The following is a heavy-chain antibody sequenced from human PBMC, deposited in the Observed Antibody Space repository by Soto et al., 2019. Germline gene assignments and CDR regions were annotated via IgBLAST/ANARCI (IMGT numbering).Heavy chain of an antibody. CDR2: IIYDGSNK. CDR3: AAELGNTGYDGHDY. J-gene: IGHJ4*02. V-gene: IGHV3-30*04. D-gene: IGHD5-12*01. Sequence: ESGGGVVQPGRSLRLSCAASGLTFSRYAMHWVRQAPGKGLEWVAVIIYDGSNKHYADSVQGRFTISRDNSKNTLYLQMNSLRAEDTAVYYCAAELGNTGYDGHDYWGQGTLVTVSS. CDR1: GLTFSRYA.